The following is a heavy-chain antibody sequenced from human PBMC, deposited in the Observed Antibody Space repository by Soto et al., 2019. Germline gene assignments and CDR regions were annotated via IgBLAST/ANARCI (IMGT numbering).Heavy chain of an antibody. J-gene: IGHJ4*02. CDR2: FDPEDGET. V-gene: IGHV1-24*01. CDR1: GYTLTELS. CDR3: ATALFVYGDYDY. Sequence: ASVKVSCKVSGYTLTELSMHWVRQAPGKGLEWMGGFDPEDGETIYAQKFQGRVTMTEDTSTDTAYMELSSLRSEDTAVYYCATALFVYGDYDYWGQGTLVTVFS. D-gene: IGHD4-17*01.